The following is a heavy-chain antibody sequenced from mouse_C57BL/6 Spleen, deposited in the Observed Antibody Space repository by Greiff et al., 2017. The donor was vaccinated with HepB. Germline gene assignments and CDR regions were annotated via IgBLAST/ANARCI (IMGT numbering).Heavy chain of an antibody. CDR3: ARGFGSSLWYFDV. Sequence: QVQLKQSGAELVRPGTSVKMSCKASGYTFTNYWIGWAKQRPGHGLEWIGDIYPGGGYTNYNEKFKGKATLTADKSSSTAYMQFSSLTSEDSAIYYCARGFGSSLWYFDVWGTGTTVTVSS. V-gene: IGHV1-63*01. J-gene: IGHJ1*03. D-gene: IGHD1-1*01. CDR1: GYTFTNYW. CDR2: IYPGGGYT.